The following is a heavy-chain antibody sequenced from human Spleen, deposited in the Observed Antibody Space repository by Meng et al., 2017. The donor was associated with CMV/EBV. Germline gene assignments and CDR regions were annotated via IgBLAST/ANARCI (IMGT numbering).Heavy chain of an antibody. Sequence: GESLKISCAASGFIFSSYWMHWVRQAPGKGLVWVSRINTDGRSTRYADSVKGRVTVSRDNAKNTLYLQMNSLSADDTAVYYCVRGEICSATSCPYYYGMDVWGQGTTVTVS. CDR1: GFIFSSYW. D-gene: IGHD2-2*01. CDR3: VRGEICSATSCPYYYGMDV. V-gene: IGHV3-74*01. CDR2: INTDGRST. J-gene: IGHJ6*02.